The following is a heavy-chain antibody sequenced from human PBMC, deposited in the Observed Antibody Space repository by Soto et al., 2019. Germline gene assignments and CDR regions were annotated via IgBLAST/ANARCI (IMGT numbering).Heavy chain of an antibody. V-gene: IGHV3-21*01. CDR2: ISSSRSYI. CDR1: GFTFSSYS. J-gene: IGHJ4*02. Sequence: DVQLVESGGGLVKPGGSLRLSCAASGFTFSSYSMNWVRQAPGKGLEWVSSISSSRSYIYYADSVKGRFTITRDNAKNSLYLQINSLRAEDTAVYYCAGDWAHILTGLDYWVQGALVTVSS. CDR3: AGDWAHILTGLDY. D-gene: IGHD3-9*01.